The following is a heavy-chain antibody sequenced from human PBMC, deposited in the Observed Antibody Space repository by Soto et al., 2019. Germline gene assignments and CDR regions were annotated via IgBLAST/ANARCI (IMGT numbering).Heavy chain of an antibody. CDR2: ISGSGSST. CDR3: AKPPGTGSLYYYYGMDV. Sequence: GGSLRLSCAASGFPLSSYAMSWVRQAPGKGLEWVSGISGSGSSTYYVDSVKGRFTISRDNSKNTLYLQMNSLRAEDTAVYYCAKPPGTGSLYYYYGMDVWGQGTTVTVSS. V-gene: IGHV3-23*01. D-gene: IGHD1-7*01. J-gene: IGHJ6*02. CDR1: GFPLSSYA.